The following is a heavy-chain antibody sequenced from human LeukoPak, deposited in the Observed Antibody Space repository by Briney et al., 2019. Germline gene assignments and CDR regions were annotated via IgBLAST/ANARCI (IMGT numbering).Heavy chain of an antibody. CDR3: AGAYSPGQFDP. Sequence: SQTLSLTCAVSGGSIGSGGSSLNWIRQPPGKGLEWIGYIYYSGSAYYSPSLKSRVAISVDTSKNHSSLKLSSVTAADTAVYYCAGAYSPGQFDPWGQGTLVTVSS. D-gene: IGHD4-11*01. CDR2: IYYSGSA. CDR1: GGSIGSGGSS. V-gene: IGHV4-30-4*07. J-gene: IGHJ5*02.